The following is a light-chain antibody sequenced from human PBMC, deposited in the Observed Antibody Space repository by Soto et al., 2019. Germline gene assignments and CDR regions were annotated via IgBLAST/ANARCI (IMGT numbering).Light chain of an antibody. J-gene: IGKJ3*01. CDR3: QQYGSPPLT. CDR2: QTS. Sequence: EIVVTQSPATLSSFPGDRVTLSCRASQYINTRLAWYQHRPGQAPRLLIYQTSLRAAGIPARFSGSGSGTDFTLTISRLEPEDFAVYYCQQYGSPPLTFGPGTKVDIK. CDR1: QYINTR. V-gene: IGKV3-20*01.